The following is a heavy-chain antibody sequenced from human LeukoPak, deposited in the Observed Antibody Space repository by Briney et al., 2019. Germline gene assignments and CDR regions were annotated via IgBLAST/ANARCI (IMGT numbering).Heavy chain of an antibody. CDR3: ARVVAAAGLYYYYYYMDV. D-gene: IGHD6-13*01. CDR1: GFSFSSYS. CDR2: ISGISNTI. Sequence: GGSLRLSCAASGFSFSSYSMNWVRQAPGKGLEWVSYISGISNTIYYADSVKGRFTISRDNAKNSLYLQMNSLRAEDTAVYYCARVVAAAGLYYYYYYMDVWGRGTTVTVSS. V-gene: IGHV3-48*01. J-gene: IGHJ6*03.